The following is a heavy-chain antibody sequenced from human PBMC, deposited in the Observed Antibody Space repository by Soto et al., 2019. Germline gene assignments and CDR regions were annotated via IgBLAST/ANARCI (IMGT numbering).Heavy chain of an antibody. V-gene: IGHV1-69*06. CDR1: GGTFNNYA. D-gene: IGHD1-26*01. CDR2: IIPLFGTA. CDR3: ARLIGEGYSGTYALDY. Sequence: QVQLVQSGAEVKKPGSSVKVSCKASGGTFNNYAISWVRQAPGQGLEWRGGIIPLFGTANYAQKFEGRVTITADNCTDRAYMELRTLKSADTAVYSCARLIGEGYSGTYALDYWGQGTLVTVSS. J-gene: IGHJ4*02.